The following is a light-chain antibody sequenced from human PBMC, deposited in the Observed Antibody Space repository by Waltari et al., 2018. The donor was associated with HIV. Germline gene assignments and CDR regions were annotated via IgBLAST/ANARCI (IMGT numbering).Light chain of an antibody. V-gene: IGLV3-21*04. Sequence: SYVLTQPPSVSVAPGETATVTCGGNNIGTKSVHWYQQRPGQAPVLVIYYNDGRPSGIPERFSGSNSGNTATLTISRAEAGDEADYYCHVWGGSDYVSGVFGGGTKVTVL. CDR1: NIGTKS. CDR2: YND. CDR3: HVWGGSDYVSGV. J-gene: IGLJ3*02.